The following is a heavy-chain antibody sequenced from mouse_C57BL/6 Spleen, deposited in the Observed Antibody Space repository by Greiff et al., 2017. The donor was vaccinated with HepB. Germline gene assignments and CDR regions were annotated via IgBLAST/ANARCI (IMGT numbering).Heavy chain of an antibody. CDR3: AREEGYYFDY. CDR2: IYPGDGDT. CDR1: GYAFSSSW. V-gene: IGHV1-82*01. Sequence: VQLQQSGPELVKPGASVKISCKASGYAFSSSWMNWVKQRPGKGLEWIGRIYPGDGDTNYNGKFKGKATLTADKSSSTAYMQLSSLTSEDSAVYFWAREEGYYFDYWGKAPLSQSPQ. J-gene: IGHJ2*01.